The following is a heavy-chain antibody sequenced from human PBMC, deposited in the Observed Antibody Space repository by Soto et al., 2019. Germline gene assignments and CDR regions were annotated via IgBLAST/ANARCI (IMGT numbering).Heavy chain of an antibody. V-gene: IGHV5-51*01. D-gene: IGHD2-8*01. Sequence: PGASLKISCKGSGYTFTNYWIGWVRQMPGKGLEWMGIIYPGDSDTKYNPSFQGQVTISADKSITTTYLQWSSLKASDTAIYYCARGDSTDCSNGVCSFFYNHDMDVWGQGTTVTVSS. CDR3: ARGDSTDCSNGVCSFFYNHDMDV. J-gene: IGHJ6*02. CDR2: IYPGDSDT. CDR1: GYTFTNYW.